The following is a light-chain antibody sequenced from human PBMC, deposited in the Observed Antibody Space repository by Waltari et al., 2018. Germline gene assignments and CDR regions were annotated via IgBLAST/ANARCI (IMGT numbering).Light chain of an antibody. CDR3: QHYVGLPVT. CDR2: DAS. Sequence: DIELTQSPATLSLSLGERATVSCRASQSVSRFLAWYQQKPGQAPRLLIYDASTRHTGIPDRFSGGGSGTDFSLTISRLEPDDFAIYYCQHYVGLPVTFGLGTTVEI. J-gene: IGKJ1*01. CDR1: QSVSRF. V-gene: IGKV3D-20*02.